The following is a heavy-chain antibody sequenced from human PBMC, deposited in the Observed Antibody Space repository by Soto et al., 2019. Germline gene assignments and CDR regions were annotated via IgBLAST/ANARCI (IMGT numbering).Heavy chain of an antibody. D-gene: IGHD5-12*01. CDR1: GSTFTSDG. CDR2: ISAYNGKT. V-gene: IGHV1-18*01. CDR3: ARGGDVNYYHGMDV. Sequence: QVRLVQSGGEVKKPGASVKLSCTASGSTFTSDGISWVRQAPGQGLGWMGWISAYNGKTNYAQNVQGRVTMTTDTSTRTAYMDLRSLRSDDTAVYYCARGGDVNYYHGMDVWGQGATVTVSS. J-gene: IGHJ6*02.